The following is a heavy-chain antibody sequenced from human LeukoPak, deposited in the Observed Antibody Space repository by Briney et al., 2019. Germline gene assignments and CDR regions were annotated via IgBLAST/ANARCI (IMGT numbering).Heavy chain of an antibody. V-gene: IGHV3-53*01. CDR3: ATRAYYYDMWGAFDI. D-gene: IGHD3-22*01. CDR1: GFTVSSNY. Sequence: GGSLRLSCAASGFTVSSNYMSWVRQAPGKGLEWVSVIYSGGSTYYADSVKGRFTISRDNSKNTLYLQMNSLRAEDTAVYYCATRAYYYDMWGAFDIWGQGTMVTVYS. J-gene: IGHJ3*02. CDR2: IYSGGST.